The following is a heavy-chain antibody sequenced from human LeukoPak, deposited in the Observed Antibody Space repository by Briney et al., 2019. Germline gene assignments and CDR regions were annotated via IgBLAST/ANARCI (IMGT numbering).Heavy chain of an antibody. V-gene: IGHV4-61*02. D-gene: IGHD3-22*01. CDR3: ARGEYSYDSSGYRYYSYYYMDV. Sequence: PSETLSLTCTVSGGSISSGSYYWNWIRQPAGKGLEWIGRIYPSGSTTYNPSLKSRVTISVDTSKNQFSLKLSSVTAADTAVFYCARGEYSYDSSGYRYYSYYYMDVWGKGITVTVSS. CDR1: GGSISSGSYY. CDR2: IYPSGST. J-gene: IGHJ6*03.